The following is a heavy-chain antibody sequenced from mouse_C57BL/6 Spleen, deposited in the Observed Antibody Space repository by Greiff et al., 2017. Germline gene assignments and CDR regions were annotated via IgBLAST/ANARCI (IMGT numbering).Heavy chain of an antibody. CDR2: IYPRSGNT. V-gene: IGHV1-81*01. J-gene: IGHJ3*01. Sequence: QVHVKQSGAELARPGASVKLSCKASGYTFTSYGISWVKQRTGQGLEWIGEIYPRSGNTYYNEKFKGKATLTADKSSSTAYMELRSLTSEDSAVYFCARSTALKRAWSAYWGQGTLVTVSA. D-gene: IGHD1-3*01. CDR1: GYTFTSYG. CDR3: ARSTALKRAWSAY.